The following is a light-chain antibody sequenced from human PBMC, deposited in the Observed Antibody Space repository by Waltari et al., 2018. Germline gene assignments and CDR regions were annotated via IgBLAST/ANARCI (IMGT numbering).Light chain of an antibody. CDR3: ASWDDDVSGVV. CDR2: KTN. V-gene: IGLV1-47*01. J-gene: IGLJ2*01. CDR1: GSNIGGDY. Sequence: QSVLTQPPSASGSPGQRVSISCSGSGSNIGGDYVYWYQQFPGSAPNVLLYKTNQRPSGVPDRFSGSKAGTSGSLSISGRRSEDAAEYYCASWDDDVSGVVFGGGTKLTVL.